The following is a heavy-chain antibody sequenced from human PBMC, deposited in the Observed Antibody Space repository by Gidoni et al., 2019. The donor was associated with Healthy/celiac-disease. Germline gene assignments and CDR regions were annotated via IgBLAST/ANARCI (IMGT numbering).Heavy chain of an antibody. Sequence: QVQLVQSGAEVKKPGASVMVSCKVSGYPLTELSIHWVRQAPGKVLEWMGGFDPEDGETSYAQKFQGRVTMTEDTSTDTAYMELSSLRSEDTAVYYCATGVPRGPYYYYYGMDVWGQGTTVTVSS. V-gene: IGHV1-24*01. CDR3: ATGVPRGPYYYYYGMDV. J-gene: IGHJ6*02. CDR1: GYPLTELS. D-gene: IGHD1-1*01. CDR2: FDPEDGET.